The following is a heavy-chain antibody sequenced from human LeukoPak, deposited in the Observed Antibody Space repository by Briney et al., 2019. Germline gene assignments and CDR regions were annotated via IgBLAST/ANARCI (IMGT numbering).Heavy chain of an antibody. J-gene: IGHJ4*02. CDR1: GFTFSSYS. CDR3: ARAHGSGWDPPGDY. V-gene: IGHV3-48*01. D-gene: IGHD6-19*01. CDR2: ISSSSSTI. Sequence: TGGSLRLSCAASGFTFSSYSMNWVRQAPGKGLEWVSYISSSSSTIYYADSVKGRFTISRDNAKNSLYLQMNSLRAEDTAVYYCARAHGSGWDPPGDYWGQGTLVTVSS.